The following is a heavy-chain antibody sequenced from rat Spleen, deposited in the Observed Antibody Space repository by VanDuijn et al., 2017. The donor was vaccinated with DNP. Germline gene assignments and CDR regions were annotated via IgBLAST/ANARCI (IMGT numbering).Heavy chain of an antibody. CDR1: GFTFSSYD. Sequence: EVQLVESGGGLLQPGRSLKLSCAASGFTFSSYDMAWVRQAPSKGLEWVASVNTGGGSTYYRDSVKGRFTVSRDNAKSTLYLQMDSLRSEDTATYYCARQGPTFDYWGQGVMVTVSS. V-gene: IGHV5-25*01. J-gene: IGHJ2*01. D-gene: IGHD3-4*01. CDR2: VNTGGGST. CDR3: ARQGPTFDY.